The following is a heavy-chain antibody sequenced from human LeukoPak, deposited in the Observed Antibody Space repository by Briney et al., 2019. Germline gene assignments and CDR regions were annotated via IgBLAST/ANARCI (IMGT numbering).Heavy chain of an antibody. CDR2: TYYRSKWYN. Sequence: SQTLSLTCAISEDSVSSNSAAWNWIRQSPSRGLEWLGRTYYRSKWYNDYAVSVKSRITINPDTSKSQFSLKLSSVTAADTAVYYCARVQRGYSGRTTPQNNWFDPWGQGTLVTVSS. CDR3: ARVQRGYSGRTTPQNNWFDP. J-gene: IGHJ5*02. CDR1: EDSVSSNSAA. D-gene: IGHD5-12*01. V-gene: IGHV6-1*01.